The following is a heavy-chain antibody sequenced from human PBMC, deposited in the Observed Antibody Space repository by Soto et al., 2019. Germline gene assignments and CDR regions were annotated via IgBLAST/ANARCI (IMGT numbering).Heavy chain of an antibody. CDR3: ARDSTFCGLDV. V-gene: IGHV4-59*01. CDR2: IFYNEKN. CDR1: GGSMRSYY. J-gene: IGHJ6*02. Sequence: QVELRESGPGLVKPSETLSLTCNVSGGSMRSYYWTWMRQSPGKGLEWLGNIFYNEKNNLNPSLKSRLSISVDTSKKKFSLMLSSVTAEDTAIYYCARDSTFCGLDVWGQGTTVTVSS.